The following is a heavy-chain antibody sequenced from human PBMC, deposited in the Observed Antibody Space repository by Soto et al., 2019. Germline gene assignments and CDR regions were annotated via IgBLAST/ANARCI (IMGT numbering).Heavy chain of an antibody. CDR2: ISAYNGNT. J-gene: IGHJ4*02. CDR1: GYTFTSYA. Sequence: QVQLVQSGAEVKKPGASVKVSCKASGYTFTSYAISWVRQAPGQGLEWMGWISAYNGNTNYAQKLQGRVTMTTDTTTSQGLLELKSLRTGGQGGDFCGRGAPPADYWGQGTLVTVSS. V-gene: IGHV1-18*01. CDR3: GRGAPPADY.